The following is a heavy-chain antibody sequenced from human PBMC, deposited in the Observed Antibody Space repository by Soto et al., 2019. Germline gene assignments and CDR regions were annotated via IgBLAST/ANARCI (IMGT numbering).Heavy chain of an antibody. CDR3: ATFHYYDSSGYYYNQDYYYYGMDV. CDR2: ISGSGGST. J-gene: IGHJ6*02. V-gene: IGHV3-23*01. D-gene: IGHD3-22*01. CDR1: GFTFSSYA. Sequence: PGGSLRLSCAASGFTFSSYAMSWVRQAPGKGLEWVSAISGSGGSTYYADSVKGRFTISRDNSKNTLYLQMNSLRAEDTAVYYCATFHYYDSSGYYYNQDYYYYGMDVWGQGTTVTVSS.